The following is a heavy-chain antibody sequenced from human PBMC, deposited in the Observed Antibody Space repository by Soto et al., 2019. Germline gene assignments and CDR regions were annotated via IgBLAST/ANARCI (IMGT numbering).Heavy chain of an antibody. V-gene: IGHV3-15*07. CDR3: TTEAMIGYYYGVDV. Sequence: EVQLVESGGGLVKPGGSLRLSCAASGFTFSNAWMNWVRQAPGKGLEWVAGIKSKTDGGTTDYAVPVKGRLTISRDDSKNTLYLQMNSLKTKDTAVYYCTTEAMIGYYYGVDVWGQGTTVTVSS. D-gene: IGHD5-12*01. CDR1: GFTFSNAW. J-gene: IGHJ6*02. CDR2: IKSKTDGGTT.